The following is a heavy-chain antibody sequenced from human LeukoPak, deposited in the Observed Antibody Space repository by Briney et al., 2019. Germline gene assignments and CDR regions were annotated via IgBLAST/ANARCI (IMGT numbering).Heavy chain of an antibody. J-gene: IGHJ3*02. CDR1: GHTFTNYY. Sequence: ASVKVSCKASGHTFTNYYIHWVRLAPGEGLEWMGIINPSGGSTTYAQKFQGRVTMTRDMSTSTVYMELSSLRSEDTAVYYCARPTVGATMLDAFDIWGQGTMVTVSS. CDR2: INPSGGST. V-gene: IGHV1-46*01. CDR3: ARPTVGATMLDAFDI. D-gene: IGHD2-2*01.